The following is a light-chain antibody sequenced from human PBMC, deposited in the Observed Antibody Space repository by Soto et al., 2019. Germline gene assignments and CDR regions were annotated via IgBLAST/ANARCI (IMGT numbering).Light chain of an antibody. CDR2: GAS. V-gene: IGKV3-20*01. CDR1: QSVSSSY. Sequence: EIVLTQSPGTLSLSPGERATLSCRASQSVSSSYLAWYQQKPGQAPRLLIYGASSRATGIPDRFSGSGSGTDFTLTISRLEPEAFAEYYCQQYRTFGKGTKVEIK. J-gene: IGKJ1*01. CDR3: QQYRT.